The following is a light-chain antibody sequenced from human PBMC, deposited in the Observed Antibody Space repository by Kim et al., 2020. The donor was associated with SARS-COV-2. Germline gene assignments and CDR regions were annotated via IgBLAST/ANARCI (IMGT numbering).Light chain of an antibody. Sequence: DIQMTQSPSSLSASVGDSVTITCRASEAINTFVAWYQQKPGNAPKLLIYDASTLQSGVPFRFSGSGSGTEFTLTIYSLQPEDVATYYCQKYNNAPPITFGQGTRLEIK. V-gene: IGKV1-27*01. CDR1: EAINTF. J-gene: IGKJ5*01. CDR3: QKYNNAPPIT. CDR2: DAS.